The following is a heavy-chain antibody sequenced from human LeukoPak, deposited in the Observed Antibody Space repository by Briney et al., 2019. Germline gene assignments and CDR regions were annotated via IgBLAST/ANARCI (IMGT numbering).Heavy chain of an antibody. CDR1: GGSFSAYY. J-gene: IGHJ5*02. V-gene: IGHV4-34*01. CDR3: ARVYNWFDP. Sequence: SETLTLTCAVFGGSFSAYYWSCIRQPPGKGLEWIGETNHSGSTDYNPSLKSRVTISVDTSKNQFSLKLSSVTAADTAVYYCARVYNWFDPWGQGTLVTVSS. CDR2: TNHSGST.